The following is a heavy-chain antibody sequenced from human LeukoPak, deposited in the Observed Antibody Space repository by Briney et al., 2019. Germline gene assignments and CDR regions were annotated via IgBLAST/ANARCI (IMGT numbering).Heavy chain of an antibody. Sequence: PSETLSLTCAVFGGSFSGYYWSRIRQPPGKGLEWIGEINHSGSTNYNPSLKSRVTISVVTSKNQFSLKLSSVTAADTAVYYCARARGDYYDSSGYYSAFDYWGQGTLVTVSS. CDR3: ARARGDYYDSSGYYSAFDY. CDR2: INHSGST. CDR1: GGSFSGYY. D-gene: IGHD3-22*01. V-gene: IGHV4-34*01. J-gene: IGHJ4*02.